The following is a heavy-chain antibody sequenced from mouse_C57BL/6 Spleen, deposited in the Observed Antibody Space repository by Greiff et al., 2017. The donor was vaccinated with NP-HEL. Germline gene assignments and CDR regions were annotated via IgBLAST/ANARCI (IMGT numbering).Heavy chain of an antibody. CDR1: GYAFSSSW. D-gene: IGHD1-1*01. J-gene: IGHJ4*01. CDR2: IYPGDGDT. V-gene: IGHV1-82*01. Sequence: QVQLKESGPDLVKPGASVKISCKASGYAFSSSWMNWVKQRPGKGLEWIGRIYPGDGDTNYNGKFKGKATLTADKSSSTAYMQLSSLTSEDSAVYFCAATVVATRAMDYWGQGTSVTVSS. CDR3: AATVVATRAMDY.